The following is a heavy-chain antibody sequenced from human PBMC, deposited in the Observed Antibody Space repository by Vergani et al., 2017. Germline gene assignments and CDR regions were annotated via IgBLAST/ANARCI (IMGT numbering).Heavy chain of an antibody. V-gene: IGHV4-61*02. J-gene: IGHJ6*03. Sequence: QLQESGPGLVKPSGTLSLTCTVSGGSISSGSYYWSWIRQSAGKGLEWIGRIYTSGSTNYNPSLQSRVTMSVDTSTNQFSLKRSSVTAAETSVYYCARGPGYYYKYMDVWGKGTTVTVSS. D-gene: IGHD7-27*01. CDR2: IYTSGST. CDR1: GGSISSGSYY. CDR3: ARGPGYYYKYMDV.